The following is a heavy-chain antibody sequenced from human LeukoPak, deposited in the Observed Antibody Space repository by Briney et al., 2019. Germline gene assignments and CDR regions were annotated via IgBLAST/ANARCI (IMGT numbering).Heavy chain of an antibody. CDR1: GSTFSIYA. Sequence: PGGSLRLSCAASGSTFSIYAMSWVRQAPGKGLEWVSTISGSGDATYYADSVKGRFTISRDNSKNTLYLQMNNLRAEDTAVYYCAREGSSHDAFDIWGQGTMVTVSS. D-gene: IGHD3-10*01. CDR2: ISGSGDAT. CDR3: AREGSSHDAFDI. J-gene: IGHJ3*02. V-gene: IGHV3-23*01.